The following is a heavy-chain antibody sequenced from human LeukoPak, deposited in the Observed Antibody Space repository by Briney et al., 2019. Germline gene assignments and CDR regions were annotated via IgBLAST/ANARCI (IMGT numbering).Heavy chain of an antibody. D-gene: IGHD1-26*01. CDR1: GGSISSSSYY. V-gene: IGHV4-39*07. Sequence: PSETLSLTCTVSGGSISSSSYYWGWLRQPPGKGLEWIGSIYYSGSTYYNPSLKSRVTISVDTSKNQFSLKLSSVTAADTAVYYCARGYGVGARPYYYGMDVWGQGTTVTVSS. CDR2: IYYSGST. J-gene: IGHJ6*02. CDR3: ARGYGVGARPYYYGMDV.